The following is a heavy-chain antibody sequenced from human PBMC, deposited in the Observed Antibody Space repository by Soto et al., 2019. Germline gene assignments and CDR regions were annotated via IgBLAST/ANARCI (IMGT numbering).Heavy chain of an antibody. J-gene: IGHJ6*02. Sequence: EVQLVESGGGLIQPGGSLRLSCAVSGFSVTNNYMSWVRQAPGKGLEWVSIIFSGGTTKYVDTVKGRFIISRDNTKNRLYLQMNSVRAEDTAVYFCARDDSRRNYSGMDVWGQGTTVTVSS. V-gene: IGHV3-53*01. CDR2: IFSGGTT. CDR3: ARDDSRRNYSGMDV. CDR1: GFSVTNNY. D-gene: IGHD2-21*01.